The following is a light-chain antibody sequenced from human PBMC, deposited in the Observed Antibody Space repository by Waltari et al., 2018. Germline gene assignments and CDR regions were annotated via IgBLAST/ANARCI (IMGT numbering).Light chain of an antibody. CDR2: RAS. CDR1: QNVYTN. J-gene: IGKJ1*01. Sequence: EVVVTQSPDTLSLSPGETATLSCRASQNVYTNIGWYQQKPGQPPRPLIYRASSRDTGVPARFSGSGSGTEFTLTINSLQSEDFAIYYCQQYNNWRTTFGQGTRVEI. CDR3: QQYNNWRTT. V-gene: IGKV3-15*01.